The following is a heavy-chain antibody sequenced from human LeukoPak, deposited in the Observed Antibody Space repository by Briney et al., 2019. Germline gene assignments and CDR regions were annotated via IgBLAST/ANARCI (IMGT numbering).Heavy chain of an antibody. CDR3: ARDGDCSSTSCYAGYFDY. J-gene: IGHJ4*02. D-gene: IGHD2-2*01. CDR2: IKQDGSEK. CDR1: GFTFSSYG. Sequence: GGSLRLSCAASGFTFSSYGMSWVRQAPGKGLEWVANIKQDGSEKYYVDSVKGRFTISRDNAKNSLYLQMNSLRAEDTAVYYCARDGDCSSTSCYAGYFDYWGQGTLVTVSS. V-gene: IGHV3-7*01.